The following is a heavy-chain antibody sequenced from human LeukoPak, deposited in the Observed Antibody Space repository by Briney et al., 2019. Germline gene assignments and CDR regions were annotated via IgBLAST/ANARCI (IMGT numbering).Heavy chain of an antibody. CDR1: GGTFSSYG. CDR2: IRYDGSNK. Sequence: SCKASGGTFSSYGMHWVRQAPGKGLEWVALIRYDGSNKYYADSVKGRFTISRDNSKNTLYLQMNSLRAEDTAVYYCARGGGSFIVVVPAAPFDYWGQGTLVTVSS. D-gene: IGHD2-2*01. V-gene: IGHV3-30*02. J-gene: IGHJ4*02. CDR3: ARGGGSFIVVVPAAPFDY.